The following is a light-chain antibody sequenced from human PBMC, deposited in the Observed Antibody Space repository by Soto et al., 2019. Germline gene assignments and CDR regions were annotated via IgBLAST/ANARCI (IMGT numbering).Light chain of an antibody. V-gene: IGLV1-40*01. CDR1: SSNIGAGYD. CDR3: QSYDSSLSGSVV. Sequence: QSVLTQPRSVSGAPGQRVTISCTGSSSNIGAGYDVHWYQQLPGTAPNLLIYGNSNRPSGVPDRFSGSKSGTSASLAITGLQAEDEADYYCQSYDSSLSGSVVFGGGTKLTVL. J-gene: IGLJ2*01. CDR2: GNS.